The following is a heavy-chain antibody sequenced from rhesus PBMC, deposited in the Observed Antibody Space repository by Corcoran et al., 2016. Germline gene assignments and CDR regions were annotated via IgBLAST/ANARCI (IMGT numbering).Heavy chain of an antibody. Sequence: QVQLQESGPGLVKPSETLSLTCAVSGGSISSSNWWSWIRQSPGKGLEWIGYIYGGGGRTSSNPSLKSRVTISTDTSKNQFSLKLSSVTAADTAVYYCARHVAFDFWGQGLRVTVSS. CDR2: IYGGGGRT. J-gene: IGHJ3*01. CDR1: GGSISSSNW. V-gene: IGHV4-93*02. CDR3: ARHVAFDF.